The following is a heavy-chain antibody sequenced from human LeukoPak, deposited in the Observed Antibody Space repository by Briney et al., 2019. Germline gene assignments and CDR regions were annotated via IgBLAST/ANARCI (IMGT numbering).Heavy chain of an antibody. CDR2: ISAYNGNT. Sequence: ASVKVSCKASGYTFTSYGISWVRQAPGQGLEWMGWISAYNGNTNYAQKLQGRVTMTTGTSTSTAYMELRSLRSDDTAVYYCAREYQLLSPFDYWGQGTLVTVSS. J-gene: IGHJ4*02. D-gene: IGHD2-2*01. V-gene: IGHV1-18*04. CDR1: GYTFTSYG. CDR3: AREYQLLSPFDY.